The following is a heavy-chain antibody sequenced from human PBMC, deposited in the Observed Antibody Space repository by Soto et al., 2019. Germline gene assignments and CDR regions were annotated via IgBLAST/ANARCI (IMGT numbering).Heavy chain of an antibody. D-gene: IGHD6-13*01. V-gene: IGHV1-69*12. CDR1: GGTFSSYA. J-gene: IGHJ6*02. CDR2: IIPIFGTA. Sequence: QVQLVQSGAEVKKPGSSVKVSCKASGGTFSSYAISWVRQAPGQGLEWMGGIIPIFGTANYAQRFQGRDTITADESTSTAYMELSSLRSEDTAVHYCARGSIAAAGTDFYYYYYGMDVWGQGTTVTVSS. CDR3: ARGSIAAAGTDFYYYYYGMDV.